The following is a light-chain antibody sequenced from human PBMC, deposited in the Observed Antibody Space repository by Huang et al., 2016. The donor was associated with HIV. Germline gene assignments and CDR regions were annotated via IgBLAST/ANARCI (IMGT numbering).Light chain of an antibody. CDR2: SAS. V-gene: IGKV1-39*01. CDR1: QNINTY. J-gene: IGKJ5*01. Sequence: DILLTQSPSSLSASVGDRVTITFRASQNINTYLNWYQQKPGKAPNLRIQSASTVQTGVPSRCSGSGSGTDFTLTVNSLQPEDSATYYCQQGYSALITFGQGTRL. CDR3: QQGYSALIT.